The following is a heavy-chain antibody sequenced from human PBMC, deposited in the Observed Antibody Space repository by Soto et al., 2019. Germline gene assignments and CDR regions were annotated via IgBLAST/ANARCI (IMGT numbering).Heavy chain of an antibody. J-gene: IGHJ4*02. Sequence: QVQLQESGPGLVKPSGTLSLTCAVSGDSISSDKWWSWVRQPPGKGLEWIGEIHHSWNSNYNPSLKGGVLISVDKSKNHFSLSLSSVTDADTAVYYCASGERQQQRDYWGQGTLVTVSS. CDR1: GDSISSDKW. CDR3: ASGERQQQRDY. V-gene: IGHV4-4*02. CDR2: IHHSWNS. D-gene: IGHD6-25*01.